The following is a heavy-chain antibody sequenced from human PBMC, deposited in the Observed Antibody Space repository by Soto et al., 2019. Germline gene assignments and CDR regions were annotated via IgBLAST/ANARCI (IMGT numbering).Heavy chain of an antibody. J-gene: IGHJ5*02. D-gene: IGHD5-12*01. CDR2: IYYSGST. V-gene: IGHV4-59*01. CDR3: ARIRGPSGYDPVEWFDP. Sequence: SETLSLTCTVSGGSISSYYWSWIRQPPGKGLEWIGYIYYSGSTNYNPSLKSRVTISVDTSKNQFSLKLSSVTAADTAVYYCARIRGPSGYDPVEWFDPWGQGTLVTVSS. CDR1: GGSISSYY.